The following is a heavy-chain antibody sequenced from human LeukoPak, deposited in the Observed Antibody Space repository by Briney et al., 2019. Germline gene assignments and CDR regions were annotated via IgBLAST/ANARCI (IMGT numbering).Heavy chain of an antibody. D-gene: IGHD2-15*01. Sequence: GGSPRLSCAASGFTFSGSAMPWVRQASGKGLEWVGRIRSKANSYATAYAASVKGRFTISRDDSKNTAYLQMNSLKTEDTAVYYCTRYCSGGSCYGSVSDYWGQGTLVTVSS. J-gene: IGHJ4*02. V-gene: IGHV3-73*01. CDR1: GFTFSGSA. CDR3: TRYCSGGSCYGSVSDY. CDR2: IRSKANSYAT.